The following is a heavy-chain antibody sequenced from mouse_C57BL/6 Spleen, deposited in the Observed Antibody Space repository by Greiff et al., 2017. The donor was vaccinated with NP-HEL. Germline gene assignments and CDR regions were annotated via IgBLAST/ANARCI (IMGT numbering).Heavy chain of an antibody. CDR1: GYSFTGYF. CDR3: ARYDYDGYYAMDY. D-gene: IGHD2-4*01. Sequence: VHVKQSGPELVKPGDSVKISCKASGYSFTGYFMNWVMQSHGKSLEWIGRINPYNGDTFYNQKFKGKATLTVDKSSSTAHMELRSLTSEDSAVYYCARYDYDGYYAMDYWGQGTSVTVSS. J-gene: IGHJ4*01. V-gene: IGHV1-20*01. CDR2: INPYNGDT.